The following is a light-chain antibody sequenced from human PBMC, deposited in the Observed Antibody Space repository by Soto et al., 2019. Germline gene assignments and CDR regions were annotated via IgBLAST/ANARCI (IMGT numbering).Light chain of an antibody. CDR1: SSDVGSYNL. J-gene: IGLJ1*01. Sequence: QAVLTQPASVSGSPGQSITISCTGTSSDVGSYNLVSWYQQHPGKAPKLMIYEGSKRPSGVSNRFSGSISGTTAFLTISGLQADDEADYYCCSYVGATTYVFGSGTKVSVL. V-gene: IGLV2-23*01. CDR3: CSYVGATTYV. CDR2: EGS.